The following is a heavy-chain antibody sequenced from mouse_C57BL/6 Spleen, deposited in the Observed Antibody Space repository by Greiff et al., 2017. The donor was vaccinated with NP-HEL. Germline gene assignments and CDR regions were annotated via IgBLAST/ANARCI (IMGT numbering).Heavy chain of an antibody. CDR2: INPNNGGT. Sequence: EVQLQQSGPELVKPGASVKISCKASGYTFTDYYMNWVKQSHGKSLEWIGDINPNNGGTSYNQKFKGKATLTVDKSSSTAYMELRSLTSEDSAVYYGAVYYSNYDWYFDVWGTGTTVTVSS. J-gene: IGHJ1*03. D-gene: IGHD2-5*01. V-gene: IGHV1-26*01. CDR1: GYTFTDYY. CDR3: AVYYSNYDWYFDV.